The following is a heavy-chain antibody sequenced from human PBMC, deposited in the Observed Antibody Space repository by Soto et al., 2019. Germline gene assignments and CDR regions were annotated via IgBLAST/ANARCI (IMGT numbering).Heavy chain of an antibody. CDR3: AKEEGPRGDYADGMDV. J-gene: IGHJ6*02. CDR2: ISGSGGST. CDR1: GFTFSSYA. D-gene: IGHD4-17*01. Sequence: RRLSCAASGFTFSSYAMSWVRQAPGKGLEWVSAISGSGGSTYYADSVKGRFTISRDNSKNTLYLQMNSLRAEDTAVYYCAKEEGPRGDYADGMDVWGQGTTVTVSS. V-gene: IGHV3-23*01.